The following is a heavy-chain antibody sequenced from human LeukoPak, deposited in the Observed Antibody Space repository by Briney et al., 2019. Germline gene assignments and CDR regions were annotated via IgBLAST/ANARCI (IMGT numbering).Heavy chain of an antibody. CDR3: AKDLGYCSGGSCYHFDY. D-gene: IGHD2-15*01. Sequence: PGGSLRLSCAASGFTFSSYGMHWVRRAPGKGLEWVAVMSYDGSNKYYADSVKGRFTISRDNSKNTLYLQMNSLRAEDTAVYYCAKDLGYCSGGSCYHFDYWGQGTLVTVSS. V-gene: IGHV3-30*18. CDR2: MSYDGSNK. CDR1: GFTFSSYG. J-gene: IGHJ4*02.